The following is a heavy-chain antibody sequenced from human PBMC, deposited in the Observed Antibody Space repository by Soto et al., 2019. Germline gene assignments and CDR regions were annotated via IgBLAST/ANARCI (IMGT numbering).Heavy chain of an antibody. J-gene: IGHJ4*02. Sequence: PSETLSLTCTVSGGSISSYYWSWIRQPPGKGLEWIGYIYYSGSTNYNPSLKSRVTISVDTSKNQFSLKLSSVTAADTAVYYCARGIAVEDFDYWGQGTLVTVSS. V-gene: IGHV4-59*01. CDR1: GGSISSYY. CDR2: IYYSGST. CDR3: ARGIAVEDFDY. D-gene: IGHD6-19*01.